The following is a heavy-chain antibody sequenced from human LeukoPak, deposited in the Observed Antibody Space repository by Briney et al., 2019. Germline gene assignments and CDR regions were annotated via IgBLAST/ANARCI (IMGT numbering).Heavy chain of an antibody. CDR3: ARGGGKLGNTIDY. V-gene: IGHV1-69*02. CDR2: IIPILGIA. J-gene: IGHJ4*02. Sequence: ASVKVSCKASGGTFSSYTISWVRQAPGQGLEWVGRIIPILGIANYAQKFQGRVTITADKSTSTAYMELSSLRSEDTAVYYCARGGGKLGNTIDYWGQGTLVTVSS. CDR1: GGTFSSYT. D-gene: IGHD7-27*01.